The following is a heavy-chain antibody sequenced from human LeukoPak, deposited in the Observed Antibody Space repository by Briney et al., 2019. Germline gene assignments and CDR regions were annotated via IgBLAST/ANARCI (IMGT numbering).Heavy chain of an antibody. CDR2: IIPIFGTA. CDR3: AGPRGKRDFWSGYYTYSHRYYYMDV. D-gene: IGHD3-3*01. CDR1: GGTFSSYA. V-gene: IGHV1-69*06. J-gene: IGHJ6*03. Sequence: SVKVSCKASGGTFSSYAISWVRQAPEQGLEWMGGIIPIFGTANYAQKFQGRVTITADKSTSTAYMELSSLRSEDTAVYYCAGPRGKRDFWSGYYTYSHRYYYMDVWGKGTTVTVSS.